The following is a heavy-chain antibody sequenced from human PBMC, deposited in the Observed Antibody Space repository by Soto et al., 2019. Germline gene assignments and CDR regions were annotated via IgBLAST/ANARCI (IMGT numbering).Heavy chain of an antibody. J-gene: IGHJ5*02. CDR1: GFTFSTYV. V-gene: IGHV3-23*01. CDR2: ISGSGNKT. Sequence: EVQLLESGGGLVQPGGSLRLSCGVSGFTFSTYVMSWVRQAPGKGLEWVSAISGSGNKTFYADSVKGRFTISRDNSKNTLHLHMSSLRVEDTAVYYCVRGVRLHFDPWGQGTLVTVSS. CDR3: VRGVRLHFDP.